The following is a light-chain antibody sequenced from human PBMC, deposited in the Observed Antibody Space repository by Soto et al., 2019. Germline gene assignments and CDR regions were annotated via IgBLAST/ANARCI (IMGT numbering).Light chain of an antibody. J-gene: IGKJ1*01. CDR1: QSFTSGY. CDR3: QQYDTSPRT. CDR2: GAS. V-gene: IGKV3-20*01. Sequence: VSTQSPGTQSLSPRERATVSCRASQSFTSGYLAWYQQKHGQAPRILIYGASRRDTGVPDRFSGSESETDFTLTISGLEPEDFSVYYCQQYDTSPRTFGQGTKVDIK.